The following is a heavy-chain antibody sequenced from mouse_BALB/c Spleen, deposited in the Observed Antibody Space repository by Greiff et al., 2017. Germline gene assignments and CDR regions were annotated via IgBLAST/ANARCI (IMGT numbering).Heavy chain of an antibody. CDR1: GISITTGNYR. J-gene: IGHJ4*01. Sequence: EVKLMESGPGLVKPSQTVSLTCTVTGISITTGNYRWSWIRQFPGNKLEWIGYIYYSGTITYNPSLTSRTTITRDTSKNQFFLEMNSLTAEDTATYYCAREDGRGAMDYWGQGTSVTVSS. D-gene: IGHD1-1*02. CDR3: AREDGRGAMDY. CDR2: IYYSGTI. V-gene: IGHV3-5*02.